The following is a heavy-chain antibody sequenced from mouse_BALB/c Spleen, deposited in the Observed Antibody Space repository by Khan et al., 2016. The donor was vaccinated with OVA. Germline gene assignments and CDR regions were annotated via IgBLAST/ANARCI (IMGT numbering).Heavy chain of an antibody. CDR1: GFSLTSYG. V-gene: IGHV2-2*02. CDR2: IWSGGST. J-gene: IGHJ3*01. D-gene: IGHD2-4*01. Sequence: QVQLKQSGPGLVQPSQSLSITCTVSGFSLTSYGVHWVRQSPGKGLVWLGVIWSGGSTDYNAAFISRLSISKANSKSQVFFKLNNLQANDTAIYYCARNYDYDESLSYWGQGTLVTVSA. CDR3: ARNYDYDESLSY.